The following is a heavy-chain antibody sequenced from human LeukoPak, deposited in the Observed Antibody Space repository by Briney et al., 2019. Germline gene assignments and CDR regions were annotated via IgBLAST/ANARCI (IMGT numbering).Heavy chain of an antibody. D-gene: IGHD5-12*01. CDR2: IHYSGTT. CDR3: ARHGGESLVATILHAFDI. J-gene: IGHJ3*02. Sequence: SETLSLTCSVSGGSVRSYSWSWIRRPPGKGLEWIGYIHYSGTTNYKPSLKSRVIISVETTKNQFSLKLSSVTAADTAVYYCARHGGESLVATILHAFDIWGQGTMVTVSS. V-gene: IGHV4-59*08. CDR1: GGSVRSYS.